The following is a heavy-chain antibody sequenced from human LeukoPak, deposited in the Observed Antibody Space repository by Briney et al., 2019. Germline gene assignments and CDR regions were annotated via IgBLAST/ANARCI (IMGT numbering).Heavy chain of an antibody. Sequence: PSQTLSLTCSVSGGTITSGRYYWAWLRQYPETGREWVGYSYYSGSTHFKPSLKSRATISLDKSKNQFSLNLTSATAADTAVYYCARATYDLLTGFYLDSWGQGTLVTVSS. CDR1: GGTITSGRYY. CDR3: ARATYDLLTGFYLDS. V-gene: IGHV4-31*03. CDR2: SYYSGST. J-gene: IGHJ4*02. D-gene: IGHD3-9*01.